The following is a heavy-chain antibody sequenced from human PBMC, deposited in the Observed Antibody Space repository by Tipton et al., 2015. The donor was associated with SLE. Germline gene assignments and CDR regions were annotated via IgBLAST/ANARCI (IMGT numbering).Heavy chain of an antibody. J-gene: IGHJ1*01. CDR3: ARDADGDYQDRRNEYFQH. CDR1: GGSISSYY. CDR2: IYYSGST. Sequence: TPSLTCTVSGGSISSYYWSWIRQPPGKGLEWIGYIYYSGSTNYNPSLKSRVTISVDTSKNQFSLKLSSVTAADTAVYYCARDADGDYQDRRNEYFQHWGQGTLVTVSS. D-gene: IGHD4-17*01. V-gene: IGHV4-59*01.